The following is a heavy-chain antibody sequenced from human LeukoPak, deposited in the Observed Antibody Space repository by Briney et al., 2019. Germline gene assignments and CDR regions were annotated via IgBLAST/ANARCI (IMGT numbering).Heavy chain of an antibody. D-gene: IGHD4-17*01. CDR1: GGSISSGSYY. Sequence: PSETLSLTCTVSGGSISSGSYYWSWIRQHPGKGLEWIGYIYYSGNTYYNPSLKSRVTISVDTSKNQFSLKLSSVTAADTAVYYCARSSDYGDYLDYWGQGTLVTVSS. V-gene: IGHV4-31*03. CDR2: IYYSGNT. J-gene: IGHJ4*02. CDR3: ARSSDYGDYLDY.